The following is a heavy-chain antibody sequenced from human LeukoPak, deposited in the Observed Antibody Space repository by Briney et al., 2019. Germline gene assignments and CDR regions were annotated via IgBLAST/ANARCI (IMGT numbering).Heavy chain of an antibody. V-gene: IGHV3-21*01. CDR3: ARGAFTYCGGDCYGYMDV. Sequence: SLRLYCAAPGFTFTSYSMNWVRQAPGKGQEWVSSISSSGSYIYYADSVKGRLTISRDNAKNSLYLQRNSLRAEDTAVYYCARGAFTYCGGDCYGYMDVWGKGTTVTVSS. CDR1: GFTFTSYS. CDR2: ISSSGSYI. J-gene: IGHJ6*03. D-gene: IGHD2-21*01.